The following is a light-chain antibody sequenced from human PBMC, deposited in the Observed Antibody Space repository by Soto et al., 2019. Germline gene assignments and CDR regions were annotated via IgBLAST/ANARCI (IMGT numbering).Light chain of an antibody. V-gene: IGKV1-39*01. J-gene: IGKJ5*01. Sequence: DIQMTQSPSSLSASVGDRVTITCRARQNINSYLNWYQQKPGKAPKLLIYGASSLQSGVPSRFSGSGSGTDFTLTISSLQPEDFATYYCQQSYSTHITFGQGTRLEIK. CDR1: QNINSY. CDR3: QQSYSTHIT. CDR2: GAS.